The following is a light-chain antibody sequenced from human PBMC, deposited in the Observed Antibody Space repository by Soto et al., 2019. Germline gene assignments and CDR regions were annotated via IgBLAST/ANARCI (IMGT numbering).Light chain of an antibody. CDR3: QQYGSSPVT. CDR1: QSVSSSY. V-gene: IGKV3-20*01. Sequence: EIVLTQSPGTLSLSPGERATLSCRASQSVSSSYLAWYQQKPGQAPRLLIYGASSRATGIPDRFSGSGSETDFHLTISRLEPEDFAVYYCQQYGSSPVTFGQGTRLEIK. J-gene: IGKJ5*01. CDR2: GAS.